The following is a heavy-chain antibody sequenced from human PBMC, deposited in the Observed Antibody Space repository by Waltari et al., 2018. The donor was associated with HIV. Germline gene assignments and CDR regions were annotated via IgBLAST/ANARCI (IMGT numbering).Heavy chain of an antibody. CDR2: ILVDGSNK. CDR3: ARGERFLEWLPKGY. CDR1: GFTFNAYA. D-gene: IGHD3-3*01. J-gene: IGHJ4*02. Sequence: QVQLVESGGGVVQPGRSLRLSCAASGFTFNAYAMHWFRQATGKGLEWVVVILVDGSNKYYAESVKGRLTSSRDNSKNTLYLQMNSLRAEDTAVYYCARGERFLEWLPKGYWGQGTLVTVSS. V-gene: IGHV3-30*01.